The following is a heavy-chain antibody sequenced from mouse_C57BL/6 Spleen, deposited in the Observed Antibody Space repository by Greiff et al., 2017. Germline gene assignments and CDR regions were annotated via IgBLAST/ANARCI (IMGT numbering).Heavy chain of an antibody. D-gene: IGHD3-2*02. J-gene: IGHJ2*01. Sequence: VQLQQPGAELVRPGSSVKLSCKASGYTFTSYWMDWVKQRPGQGLEWIGNIYPSDSGTHYNQKFKDKATLTVDKSSSTAYMQLSSLTSEDSAGDYWASLDSSGYVGYWGQGTTLTVSS. CDR3: ASLDSSGYVGY. CDR2: IYPSDSGT. V-gene: IGHV1-61*01. CDR1: GYTFTSYW.